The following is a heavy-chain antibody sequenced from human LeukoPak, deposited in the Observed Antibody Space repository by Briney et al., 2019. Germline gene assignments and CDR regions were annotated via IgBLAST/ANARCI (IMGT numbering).Heavy chain of an antibody. CDR2: ISEDESQK. CDR3: ARGGAAAARKRGIDY. D-gene: IGHD6-13*01. J-gene: IGHJ4*02. Sequence: GGSLRLSCAASGFTFSSYAMSWVRQAPGKGLEWVSSISEDESQKYYVDSVKGRFTISRDNAKNSLFLQMNSLRVEDTAVYYCARGGAAAARKRGIDYWGQGTLVPVSS. V-gene: IGHV3-7*01. CDR1: GFTFSSYA.